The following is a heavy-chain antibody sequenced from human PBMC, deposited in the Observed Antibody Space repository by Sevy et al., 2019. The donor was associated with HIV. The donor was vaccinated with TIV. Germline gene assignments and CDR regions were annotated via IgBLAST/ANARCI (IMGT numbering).Heavy chain of an antibody. J-gene: IGHJ5*02. CDR3: ASTWDCSSTSCPWTWFDP. CDR1: GGTFSSYA. Sequence: ASVKVSCKASGGTFSSYAISWVRQAPGQGLEWMGGIIPIFGTANYAQKFQGRVTITADESTSTAYMELSSLRSEDTAVYYCASTWDCSSTSCPWTWFDPWGQGTLVTVSS. V-gene: IGHV1-69*13. D-gene: IGHD2-2*01. CDR2: IIPIFGTA.